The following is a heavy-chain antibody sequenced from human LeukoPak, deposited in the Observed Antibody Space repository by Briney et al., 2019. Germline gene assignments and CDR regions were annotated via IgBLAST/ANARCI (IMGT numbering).Heavy chain of an antibody. D-gene: IGHD6-19*01. CDR1: GYAFITYS. V-gene: IGHV1-18*01. Sequence: ASVKVSCNASGYAFITYSNSWVRLAPGQGLEWMGWISAYNGNTNYAQKLQGRVTMTTESSTNTAYMELRSLRSDDTAVYYCARSAVGDTLSAYYFGYWGQGTLVTVSS. CDR3: ARSAVGDTLSAYYFGY. J-gene: IGHJ4*02. CDR2: ISAYNGNT.